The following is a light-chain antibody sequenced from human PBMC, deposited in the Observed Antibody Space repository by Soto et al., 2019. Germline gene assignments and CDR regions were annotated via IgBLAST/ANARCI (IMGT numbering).Light chain of an antibody. V-gene: IGKV2-28*01. CDR1: QSLLQSNGYNY. CDR3: MQALQSPHT. J-gene: IGKJ2*01. Sequence: DIVMTQPPFSQPVTLGEPASISCRSSQSLLQSNGYNYLDWYLQKPGQSPHLLTYLGSNRASGVPDRCSGTGSGTDFTLKISRVEADDVGVYYCMQALQSPHTFGQWTKLDI. CDR2: LGS.